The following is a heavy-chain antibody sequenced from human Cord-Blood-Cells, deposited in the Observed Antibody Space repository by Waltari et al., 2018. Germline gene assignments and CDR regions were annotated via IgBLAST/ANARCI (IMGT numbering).Heavy chain of an antibody. CDR3: ARAPLDLPYNWFDP. J-gene: IGHJ5*02. CDR1: GYTFTSYA. V-gene: IGHV1-3*01. CDR2: INAGNGNT. Sequence: QVQLVQSGAEVKKPGASVKVSCKASGYTFTSYAMHWLRQAPGQRLEWMGWINAGNGNTKYSQKFQGRVTITRDTSASTAYMELSSLRSEDTAVYYCARAPLDLPYNWFDPWGQGTLVTVSS. D-gene: IGHD3-9*01.